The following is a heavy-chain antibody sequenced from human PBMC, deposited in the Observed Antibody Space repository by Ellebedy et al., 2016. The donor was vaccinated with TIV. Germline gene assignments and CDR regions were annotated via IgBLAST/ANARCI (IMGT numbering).Heavy chain of an antibody. CDR1: GDTFNNYG. D-gene: IGHD3-10*01. CDR2: ISGYNGNT. J-gene: IGHJ3*02. V-gene: IGHV1-18*01. Sequence: ASVKVSXXASGDTFNNYGISWVRQAPGQGLEWMGWISGYNGNTDYAQKFQGRVTMTTDTSTSTAYMELRGLSSDDTAVYYCARDSGRVAASDAFDIWGQGTMVTVSS. CDR3: ARDSGRVAASDAFDI.